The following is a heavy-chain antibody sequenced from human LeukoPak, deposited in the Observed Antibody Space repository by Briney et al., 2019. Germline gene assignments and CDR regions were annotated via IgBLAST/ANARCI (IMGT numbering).Heavy chain of an antibody. V-gene: IGHV4-34*01. J-gene: IGHJ4*02. CDR2: INHSGST. Sequence: SETLSLTCAVYGGSFSGYYWSWIRQPPGKGLEWIGEINHSGSTNYNPSLKSRVTISVDTSKNQFSLKLSSVTAADTAAYYCARPRIRTFWDYWGQGTLVTVSS. CDR1: GGSFSGYY. CDR3: ARPRIRTFWDY. D-gene: IGHD3-3*01.